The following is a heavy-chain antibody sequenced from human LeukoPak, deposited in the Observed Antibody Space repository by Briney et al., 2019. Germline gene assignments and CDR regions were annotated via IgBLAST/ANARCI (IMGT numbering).Heavy chain of an antibody. CDR1: GFTFSSYA. CDR3: ATHIPLEWLLGPFDY. V-gene: IGHV3-23*01. CDR2: ISGSGGST. D-gene: IGHD3-3*01. J-gene: IGHJ4*02. Sequence: GGSLRLSCAASGFTFSSYAMSWFRQAPGKGLEWVSAISGSGGSTYYADSVKGRFTISRDNSKNTLYLQMNSLRAEDTAVYYCATHIPLEWLLGPFDYRGQGTLVTVSS.